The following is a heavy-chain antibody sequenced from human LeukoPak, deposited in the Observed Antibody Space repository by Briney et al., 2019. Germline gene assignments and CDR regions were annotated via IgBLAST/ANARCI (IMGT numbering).Heavy chain of an antibody. Sequence: GGSLRLSCAASGFTFSSYVMKWVRRASGKGLEWVSYLSSSGSTISYADSVKGRFTISRDNAKSSLYLQMNSLRAEDTAVYYCASNSGSAGPLFFDYWGQGALVTVSS. CDR2: LSSSGSTI. V-gene: IGHV3-48*03. CDR1: GFTFSSYV. J-gene: IGHJ4*02. CDR3: ASNSGSAGPLFFDY. D-gene: IGHD1-26*01.